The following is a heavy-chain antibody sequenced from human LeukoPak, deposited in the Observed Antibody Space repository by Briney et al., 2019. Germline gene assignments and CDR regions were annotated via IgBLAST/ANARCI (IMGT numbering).Heavy chain of an antibody. D-gene: IGHD3-10*01. CDR1: GGSFSGYY. Sequence: PSETLSLTCAVYGGSFSGYYWSWIRQPPGKGLEWIGEINHSGSTNYNPSLKSRVTISVDTSKNQFSLKLSSVTAADTAVYYCARTLNSGSSDYWGQGTLVTVSS. CDR2: INHSGST. CDR3: ARTLNSGSSDY. V-gene: IGHV4-34*01. J-gene: IGHJ4*02.